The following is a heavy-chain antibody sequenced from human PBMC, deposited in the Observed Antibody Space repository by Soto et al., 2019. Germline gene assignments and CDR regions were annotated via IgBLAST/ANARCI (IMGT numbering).Heavy chain of an antibody. Sequence: GASVKVSCKASGGTFSSYAINWVRQAPGQGLEWMGGIIPIFATADYAQKFQGRVTITADESTSTAYMELSSLRAEDTAVYYCARRGSSSGGRVYWGQGTLVTVSS. V-gene: IGHV1-69*13. CDR3: ARRGSSSGGRVY. CDR1: GGTFSSYA. D-gene: IGHD6-6*01. J-gene: IGHJ4*02. CDR2: IIPIFATA.